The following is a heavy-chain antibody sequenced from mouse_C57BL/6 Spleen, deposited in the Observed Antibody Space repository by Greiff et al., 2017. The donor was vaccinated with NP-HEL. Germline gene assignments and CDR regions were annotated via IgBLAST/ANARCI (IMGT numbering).Heavy chain of an antibody. D-gene: IGHD2-5*01. CDR1: GYSITSGYY. Sequence: VQLQQSGPGLVKPSQSLSLTCSVTGYSITSGYYWNWIRQFPGNKLEWMGYISYDGSNNYNPSLKNRISITRDTSKNQFFLKLNSVTTEDTATYYCARDHYSNYVEYAMDYWGQGTSVTVSS. CDR2: ISYDGSN. CDR3: ARDHYSNYVEYAMDY. J-gene: IGHJ4*01. V-gene: IGHV3-6*01.